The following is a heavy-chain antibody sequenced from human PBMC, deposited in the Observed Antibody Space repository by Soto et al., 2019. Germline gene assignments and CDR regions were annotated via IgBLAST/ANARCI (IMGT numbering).Heavy chain of an antibody. J-gene: IGHJ5*02. CDR2: IYYSGST. Sequence: QVQLQESGPGLVKPSQTLSLTCTVSGGSISSGGYYWSWIRQHPGKGLEWIWYIYYSGSTYYNPSLKSRVTISVDTSKNPFSLKLSSVTAADTAVYYCARGDTAMVTYWFDPWGQGTLVTVSS. CDR3: ARGDTAMVTYWFDP. V-gene: IGHV4-31*03. CDR1: GGSISSGGYY. D-gene: IGHD5-18*01.